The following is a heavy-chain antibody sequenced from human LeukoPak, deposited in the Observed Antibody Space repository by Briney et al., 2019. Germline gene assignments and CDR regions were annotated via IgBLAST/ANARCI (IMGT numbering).Heavy chain of an antibody. CDR2: IYYSGST. J-gene: IGHJ4*02. Sequence: SETLSLTCTVSGGSISSYYWSWIRQPPGKGLEWIGYIYYSGSTNYNPSLKSRVTISVDTSKNQFSLKLSSVTAADTAVYYCARGRRYCTNGVCGNFPTDYWGQGTLVTVSS. V-gene: IGHV4-59*01. CDR1: GGSISSYY. CDR3: ARGRRYCTNGVCGNFPTDY. D-gene: IGHD2-8*01.